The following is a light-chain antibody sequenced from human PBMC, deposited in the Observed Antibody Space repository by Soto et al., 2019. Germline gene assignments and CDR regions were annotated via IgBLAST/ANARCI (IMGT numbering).Light chain of an antibody. J-gene: IGKJ3*01. Sequence: EIVLTQSPGTLSLSPGERAPLSCRASQSVSSSYLAWYQQKPGQAPRLLIYGASSRATGIPDRFSGSGSGTDFTLTISRLEPEDFAVYYCQQYGSLFGPGTKVDNK. V-gene: IGKV3-20*01. CDR3: QQYGSL. CDR2: GAS. CDR1: QSVSSSY.